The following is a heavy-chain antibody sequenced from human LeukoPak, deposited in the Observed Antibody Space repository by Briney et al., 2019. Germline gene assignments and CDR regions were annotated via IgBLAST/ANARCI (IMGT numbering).Heavy chain of an antibody. J-gene: IGHJ4*02. CDR3: ARDSLDALPDY. D-gene: IGHD5/OR15-5a*01. V-gene: IGHV1-24*01. CDR1: GYSLTELS. Sequence: ASVKVSCKVSGYSLTELSIYWVRQAPEKGLEWMGSFDCEDRDTIYAPKFQDRVTMTRDTSTSTVYMELSSLRSEDTAVYYCARDSLDALPDYWGQGTLVTVSS. CDR2: FDCEDRDT.